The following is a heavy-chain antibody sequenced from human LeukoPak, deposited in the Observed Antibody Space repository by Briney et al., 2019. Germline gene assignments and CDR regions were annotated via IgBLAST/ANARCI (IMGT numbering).Heavy chain of an antibody. D-gene: IGHD7-27*01. Sequence: ASVKVSCKASGYTFTGHYMHWVRQAPGQGLEWMGWIHAGTGDTNYAQKFQGGFTMTRDTSINTLYMELNRLTSDDTAGYLCSRDENWGPDYWGQGTLVTVSS. CDR1: GYTFTGHY. CDR2: IHAGTGDT. V-gene: IGHV1-2*02. CDR3: SRDENWGPDY. J-gene: IGHJ4*02.